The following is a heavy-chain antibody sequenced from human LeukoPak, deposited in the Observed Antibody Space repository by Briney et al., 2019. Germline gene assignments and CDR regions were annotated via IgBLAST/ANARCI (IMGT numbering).Heavy chain of an antibody. CDR2: IYGDGTT. Sequence: PGGSLRLSCEASGFNVSSNYVTWVRQAPGKGLEWVSLIYGDGTTDYADSVKGRFHISRHNSKNTLYLQMNSLRAEDTAVYYCARGIIYLDYWGQGTLVTVSS. CDR3: ARGIIYLDY. J-gene: IGHJ4*02. V-gene: IGHV3-53*04. CDR1: GFNVSSNY. D-gene: IGHD3-10*01.